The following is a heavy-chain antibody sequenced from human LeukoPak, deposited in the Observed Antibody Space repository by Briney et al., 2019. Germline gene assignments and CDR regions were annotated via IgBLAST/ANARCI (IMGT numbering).Heavy chain of an antibody. V-gene: IGHV4-59*01. D-gene: IGHD3-10*01. CDR3: ARDDGFGEYNGAFDI. Sequence: SETLSLTCTVSGGSISSYYWSWIRQPPGKGLEWIGYIYYSGSTNYNPSLKSRVTISVDTSKNQFSLKLSSVTAADTAVYYCARDDGFGEYNGAFDIWGQGTMVTVSS. CDR1: GGSISSYY. J-gene: IGHJ3*02. CDR2: IYYSGST.